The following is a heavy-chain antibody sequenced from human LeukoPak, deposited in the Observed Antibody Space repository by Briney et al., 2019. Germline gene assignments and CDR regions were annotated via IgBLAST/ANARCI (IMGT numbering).Heavy chain of an antibody. D-gene: IGHD6-6*01. CDR1: GFTFRNYV. V-gene: IGHV3-20*04. CDR2: INWNGGST. CDR3: ARVLYSSSELINYYYYYMDV. J-gene: IGHJ6*03. Sequence: GGSLRLSCATSGFTFRNYVMHWVRQAPGKGLEWVSGINWNGGSTGYADSVKGRFTISRDNAKNSLYLQMNSLRAEDTALYYCARVLYSSSELINYYYYYMDVWGKGTTVTVSS.